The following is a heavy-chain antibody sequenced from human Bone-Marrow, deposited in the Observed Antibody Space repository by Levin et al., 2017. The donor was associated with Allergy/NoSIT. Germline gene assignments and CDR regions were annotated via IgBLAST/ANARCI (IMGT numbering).Heavy chain of an antibody. Sequence: ASVKVSCKTSGGTFGTYSFVWVRQAPGQGLEWMGGILPSYGTTNYAQKVQGRITIIADKSTNTVYMQLSSLTSEDTAVYYCARVVVYGTQDVFSSYMDVWGKGTPVTVSS. CDR3: ARVVVYGTQDVFSSYMDV. V-gene: IGHV1-69*06. J-gene: IGHJ6*03. D-gene: IGHD2-15*01. CDR1: GGTFGTYS. CDR2: ILPSYGTT.